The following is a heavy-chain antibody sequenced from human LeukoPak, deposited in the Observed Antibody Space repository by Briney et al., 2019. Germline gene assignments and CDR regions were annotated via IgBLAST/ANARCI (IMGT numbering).Heavy chain of an antibody. CDR3: SRASGLANIYYYGMDV. CDR2: IYHSGST. CDR1: GGSMSSYY. J-gene: IGHJ6*02. D-gene: IGHD3-10*01. Sequence: SETLSLTCTVSGGSMSSYYWSWIRQPPGKGLEWIGYIYHSGSTNYNPSLKSRVTISVDTSQNQFSLKLTSVTAADTAIYYCSRASGLANIYYYGMDVRGQGTTVTVSS. V-gene: IGHV4-59*08.